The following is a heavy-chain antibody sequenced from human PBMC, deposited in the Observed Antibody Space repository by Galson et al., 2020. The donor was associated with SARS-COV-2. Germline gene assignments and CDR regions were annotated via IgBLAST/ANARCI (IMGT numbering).Heavy chain of an antibody. J-gene: IGHJ6*03. CDR3: AGGPFALRFLEWLCAGLYDMDV. D-gene: IGHD3-3*01. Sequence: SETLSLTCTVPGGSISSSSYYWGWIRQPPGKGLDWIGSIYYSGSTYYNPSLKSRATIPVDTSKNQFSLKLSSVTAADTAVYYFAGGPFALRFLEWLCAGLYDMDVWGKGTTVTVSS. V-gene: IGHV4-39*07. CDR1: GGSISSSSYY. CDR2: IYYSGST.